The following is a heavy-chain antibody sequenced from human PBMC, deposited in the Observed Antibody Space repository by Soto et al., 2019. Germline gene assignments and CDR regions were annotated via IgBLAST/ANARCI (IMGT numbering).Heavy chain of an antibody. CDR1: GFTLSDYW. V-gene: IGHV3-74*01. J-gene: IGHJ3*02. CDR3: AKDRMGSYGFVGI. CDR2: ISVNGRST. D-gene: IGHD5-18*01. Sequence: PGGSLRLSCAASGFTLSDYWMHWVRQGPGKGLEWVSRISVNGRSTTYADSVKGRFTISRDNSKNTLYLQMNSLRAEDTAVYYCAKDRMGSYGFVGIWGQGTMVTVSS.